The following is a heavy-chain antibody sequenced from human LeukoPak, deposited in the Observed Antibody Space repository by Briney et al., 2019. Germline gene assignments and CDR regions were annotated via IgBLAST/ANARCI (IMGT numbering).Heavy chain of an antibody. CDR2: IRYDGSNK. Sequence: GGSLRLSRAASGFTFSSYGMHWVRQAPGKGLEWVAFIRYDGSNKYYADSVKGRFTISRDNSKNTLYLQMNSLRAEDTAVYYCAGRRGTSYYDILTGYYNPPEFGYFQHWGQGTLVTVSS. J-gene: IGHJ1*01. CDR1: GFTFSSYG. CDR3: AGRRGTSYYDILTGYYNPPEFGYFQH. D-gene: IGHD3-9*01. V-gene: IGHV3-30*02.